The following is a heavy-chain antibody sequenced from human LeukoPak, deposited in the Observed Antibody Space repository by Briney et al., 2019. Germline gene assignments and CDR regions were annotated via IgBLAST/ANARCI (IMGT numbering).Heavy chain of an antibody. CDR1: GGSFSGYS. V-gene: IGHV4-34*01. D-gene: IGHD6-13*01. J-gene: IGHJ4*02. CDR2: INQSG. Sequence: SETLSLTCAVCGGSFSGYSWNWIRQPPGKGLEWIGEINQSGNYNPSLKSRVTISRDTSKMQFSLEVRSVTAADTAVYFCARGAESSSWSLDHWGQGTLVTVSS. CDR3: ARGAESSSWSLDH.